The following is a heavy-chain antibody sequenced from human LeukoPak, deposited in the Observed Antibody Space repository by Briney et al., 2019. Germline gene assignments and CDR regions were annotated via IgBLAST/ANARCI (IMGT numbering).Heavy chain of an antibody. J-gene: IGHJ3*02. V-gene: IGHV4-4*02. D-gene: IGHD3-10*01. Sequence: SDTLSLTCAVSGGSISSSNWWSWVRQPPQKGLELIGDIYHSGSTNYNPSLKSRVTISVDTSKNQFSLQLSSLTAADTAVYYCVRSDGYGLVDIWGQGTMVIVS. CDR3: VRSDGYGLVDI. CDR2: IYHSGST. CDR1: GGSISSSNW.